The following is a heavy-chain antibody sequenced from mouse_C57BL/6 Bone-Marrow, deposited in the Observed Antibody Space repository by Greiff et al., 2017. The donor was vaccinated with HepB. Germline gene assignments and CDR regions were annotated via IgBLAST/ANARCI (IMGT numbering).Heavy chain of an antibody. J-gene: IGHJ4*01. V-gene: IGHV1-81*01. CDR3: ARSRSYYGSSIDAMDY. CDR1: GYTFTSYG. D-gene: IGHD1-1*01. Sequence: QVQLQQSGAELARPGASVKLSCKASGYTFTSYGISWVKQRTGQGLEWIGAIYPRSGNTYYNEKCKGKATLTADNSSSTAYMELRSLTSDDSAVYFCARSRSYYGSSIDAMDYWGQGTAVTVSS. CDR2: IYPRSGNT.